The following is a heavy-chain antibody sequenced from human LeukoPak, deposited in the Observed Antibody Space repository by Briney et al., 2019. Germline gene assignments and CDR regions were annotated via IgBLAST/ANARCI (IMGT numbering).Heavy chain of an antibody. CDR1: GFTFSSYW. V-gene: IGHV3-7*03. Sequence: GGSLRLSCAASGFTFSSYWMSWVRQAPGKGLEWVANIKQDGSEKYYVDSVKGRFTISRDNAKNSLYLQMNSLRAEDTAVYYCAKMRGRLVLSGAFDIWGQGTMVTVSS. CDR2: IKQDGSEK. CDR3: AKMRGRLVLSGAFDI. J-gene: IGHJ3*02. D-gene: IGHD6-19*01.